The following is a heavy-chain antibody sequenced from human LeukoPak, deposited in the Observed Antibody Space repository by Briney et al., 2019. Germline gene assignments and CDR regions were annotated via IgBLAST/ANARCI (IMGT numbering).Heavy chain of an antibody. CDR1: GYSISSGYY. J-gene: IGHJ4*02. Sequence: PSETLSLTCTVSGYSISSGYYWGWIRQPPGKGLEWIGSIYHSGSTYYNPSLKSRVTISVDTSKNQFSLKLSSVTAADTAVYYCARARPAGYYYVSSFFDYWGQGTLVTVSS. D-gene: IGHD3-22*01. CDR2: IYHSGST. CDR3: ARARPAGYYYVSSFFDY. V-gene: IGHV4-38-2*02.